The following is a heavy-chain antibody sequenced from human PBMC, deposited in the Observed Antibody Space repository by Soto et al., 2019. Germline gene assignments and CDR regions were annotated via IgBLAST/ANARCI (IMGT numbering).Heavy chain of an antibody. D-gene: IGHD3-3*01. CDR2: IYYSGST. J-gene: IGHJ5*02. CDR3: ARDYYDFWSGYSYNWFDP. CDR1: GGSISSYY. V-gene: IGHV4-59*01. Sequence: SETLSLTCTVSGGSISSYYWSWIRQPPGKGLEWIGYIYYSGSTNYNPSLKSRVTISVDTSKNQFSLKLSSVTAADTAVYYCARDYYDFWSGYSYNWFDPWGQGTLVTVSS.